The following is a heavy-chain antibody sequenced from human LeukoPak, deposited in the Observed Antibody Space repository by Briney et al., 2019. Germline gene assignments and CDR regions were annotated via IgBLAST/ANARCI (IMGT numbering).Heavy chain of an antibody. V-gene: IGHV4-39*01. CDR1: GGSISSSSYY. CDR2: IYYSGST. J-gene: IGHJ4*02. CDR3: ARGPTLKWELPWI. Sequence: PSETLSLTCTVSGGSISSSSYYWGWIRQPPGKGLEWIGSIYYSGSTYYNPSLKSRVTISVDTSKNQFSLKLSSVTAADTAVYYCARGPTLKWELPWIWGQGTLVTVSS. D-gene: IGHD1-26*01.